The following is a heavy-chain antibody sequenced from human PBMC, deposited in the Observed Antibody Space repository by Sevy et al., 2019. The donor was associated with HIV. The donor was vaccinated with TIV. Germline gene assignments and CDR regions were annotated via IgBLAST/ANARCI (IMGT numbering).Heavy chain of an antibody. J-gene: IGHJ4*02. CDR2: ISYDGSNK. Sequence: GGSLRLSCAASGFTFSSYGMHWVRQAPGKGLEWVAVISYDGSNKYYADSVKGRFTISRDNSKNTLYLQMNSLRAEDTAVYYCANDMTTVTTTYFDYWGQGTLVTVSS. CDR1: GFTFSSYG. V-gene: IGHV3-30*18. CDR3: ANDMTTVTTTYFDY. D-gene: IGHD4-17*01.